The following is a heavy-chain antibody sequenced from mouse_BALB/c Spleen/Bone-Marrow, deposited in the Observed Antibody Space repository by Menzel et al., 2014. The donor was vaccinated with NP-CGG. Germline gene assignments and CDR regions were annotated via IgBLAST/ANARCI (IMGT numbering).Heavy chain of an antibody. Sequence: EVQLQQSGGGLVQPGGSLELSCTASGFDFSRYWMSWVRQAPGKGLQWIGEINPESSTINYTPSLKDKFIISRDNAKNTLYLQMSKVRSEDTALYYCTRLTYYGLSDYWGQGTTLTVSS. V-gene: IGHV4-1*02. D-gene: IGHD1-2*01. CDR1: GFDFSRYW. J-gene: IGHJ2*01. CDR2: INPESSTI. CDR3: TRLTYYGLSDY.